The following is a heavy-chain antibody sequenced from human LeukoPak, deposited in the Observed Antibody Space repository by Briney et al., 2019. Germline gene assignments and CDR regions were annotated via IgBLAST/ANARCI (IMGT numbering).Heavy chain of an antibody. J-gene: IGHJ4*02. CDR1: GFTFSSYA. CDR3: ARGRGSNWGPFDY. D-gene: IGHD7-27*01. V-gene: IGHV3-23*01. Sequence: GGSLRLSCAASGFTFSSYAMSWVRQAPGKGLEWVSAISGSGGSTYYADSVKGRFTISGDNSKNTLYLQMNSLRAEDTAVYYCARGRGSNWGPFDYWGQGTLVTVSS. CDR2: ISGSGGST.